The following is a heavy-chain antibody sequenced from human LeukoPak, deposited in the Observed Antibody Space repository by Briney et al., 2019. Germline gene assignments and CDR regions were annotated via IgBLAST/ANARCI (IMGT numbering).Heavy chain of an antibody. Sequence: ASVKVSCKASGYTFTSYAMNWVRQAPGQGLEWMGWINTNTGNPTYAQGFTGRFVFSLDTSVSTAYLQISSLKAEDTAVYYCARGFGPPYGGYYTGEVWFDPWGQGTLVTVSS. V-gene: IGHV7-4-1*02. CDR2: INTNTGNP. CDR1: GYTFTSYA. CDR3: ARGFGPPYGGYYTGEVWFDP. D-gene: IGHD3-3*01. J-gene: IGHJ5*02.